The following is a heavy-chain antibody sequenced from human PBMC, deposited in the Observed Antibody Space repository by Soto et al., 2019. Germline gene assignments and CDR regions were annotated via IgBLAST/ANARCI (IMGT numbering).Heavy chain of an antibody. J-gene: IGHJ4*02. CDR2: IRSKAYGGTT. D-gene: IGHD3-22*01. V-gene: IGHV3-49*03. CDR1: GFTFGDYA. Sequence: GGSLRLSCTASGFTFGDYAMSWFRQAPGKGLEWVGFIRSKAYGGTTEYAASVKGRFTISRDDSKSIAYLQMNSLKTEDTAVYYCTRDPNYYDSSGYYPHFDYWGQGTLVTVSS. CDR3: TRDPNYYDSSGYYPHFDY.